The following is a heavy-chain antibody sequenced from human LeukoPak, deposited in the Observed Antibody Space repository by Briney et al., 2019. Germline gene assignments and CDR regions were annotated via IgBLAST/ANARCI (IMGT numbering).Heavy chain of an antibody. D-gene: IGHD6-19*01. J-gene: IGHJ5*02. CDR3: ARVPRGYSSGRDWFDP. V-gene: IGHV1-2*02. Sequence: VKVSCKASGYTFTGYYMHWVRQAPGQGLEWMGWINPNSGGTNYAQKFQGRVTMTRDTSISTAYMELSRLRSDDTAVYYCARVPRGYSSGRDWFDPWGQGTLVTVSS. CDR1: GYTFTGYY. CDR2: INPNSGGT.